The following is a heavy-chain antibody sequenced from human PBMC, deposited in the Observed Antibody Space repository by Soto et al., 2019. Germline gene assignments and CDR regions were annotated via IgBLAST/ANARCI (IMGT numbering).Heavy chain of an antibody. D-gene: IGHD6-19*01. Sequence: GASVKVSCKASGYTFTSYGISWVRQAPGQGLEWMGWISAYNGNTNYAQKLQGRVTMTTDTSTSTAYIELRSLRSDDTAVYYCARDEIAVAGTLDYWGQGTLVTVSS. J-gene: IGHJ4*02. V-gene: IGHV1-18*04. CDR1: GYTFTSYG. CDR3: ARDEIAVAGTLDY. CDR2: ISAYNGNT.